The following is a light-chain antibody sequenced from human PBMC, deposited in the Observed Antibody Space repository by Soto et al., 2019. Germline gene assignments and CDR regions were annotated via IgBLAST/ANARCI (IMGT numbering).Light chain of an antibody. CDR2: DAS. Sequence: DIQMTQSPSSLSASVGDRVTITCQASQDISNYLNWYQQKPGKAPKLLIYDASNLETGVPSRFSGSGSGTDFTFTISSLQPEDIATYYCQQYDNLLTLGGGTQVEIK. V-gene: IGKV1-33*01. CDR1: QDISNY. CDR3: QQYDNLLT. J-gene: IGKJ4*01.